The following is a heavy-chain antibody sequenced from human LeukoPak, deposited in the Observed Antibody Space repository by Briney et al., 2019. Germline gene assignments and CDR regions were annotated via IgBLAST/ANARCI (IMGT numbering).Heavy chain of an antibody. CDR2: IGAYNGDT. V-gene: IGHV1-18*04. CDR1: GYTFTSFG. J-gene: IGHJ4*02. Sequence: GASVRVSCNPSGYTFTSFGISWVRQAPGQGLEWMGWIGAYNGDTNYAQKFQGRVTMTTDTSTSTAYMDLRSLRSDDTAVYYCTRDHCRGDNSPPLDFWAQGTLVTVSS. D-gene: IGHD2-21*01. CDR3: TRDHCRGDNSPPLDF.